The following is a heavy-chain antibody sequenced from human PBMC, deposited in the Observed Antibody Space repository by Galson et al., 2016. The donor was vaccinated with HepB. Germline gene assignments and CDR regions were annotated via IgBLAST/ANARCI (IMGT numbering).Heavy chain of an antibody. CDR2: ISSRGDTI. V-gene: IGHV3-11*01. J-gene: IGHJ6*02. CDR3: GPGITGSSRPKFYYYYGMDV. D-gene: IGHD1-20*01. Sequence: SLRLSCAASGFSFSDYYMNWIRQAPGKGLEWVSYISSRGDTIYYTDSVKGRFTISRDNAKNSLYLQMNSLRAEDTALYYCGPGITGSSRPKFYYYYGMDVWGQGTTVTVSS. CDR1: GFSFSDYY.